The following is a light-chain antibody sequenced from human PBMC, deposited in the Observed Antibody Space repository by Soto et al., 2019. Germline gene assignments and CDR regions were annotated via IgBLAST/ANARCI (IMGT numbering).Light chain of an antibody. CDR1: QSVGRY. J-gene: IGKJ1*01. V-gene: IGKV3-20*01. Sequence: EIVLTQSPATPSLSPGERATLSCRASQSVGRYVAWYQQKPGQAPRLLISGASTRATGIPDRFSGSGSGTDFTLTISRLEPEDFAVYYCQQYGSSPTFGQGTKVDIK. CDR3: QQYGSSPT. CDR2: GAS.